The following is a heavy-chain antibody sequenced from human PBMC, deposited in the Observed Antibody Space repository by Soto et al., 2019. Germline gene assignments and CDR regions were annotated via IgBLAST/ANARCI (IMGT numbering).Heavy chain of an antibody. CDR2: ISAYNGNT. CDR1: GYSFTNYG. Sequence: QDQLVQSGVEVKKPGASVKVSCKASGYSFTNYGITWVRQDPGQGFEWMGWISAYNGNTNNAKKFQGRVTMTTDASTSPAYLELRSLRSDDTAVYYCARDRGVAPPVAGNTHYYYYMDVWGKGTTVTVSS. D-gene: IGHD6-19*01. CDR3: ARDRGVAPPVAGNTHYYYYMDV. V-gene: IGHV1-18*01. J-gene: IGHJ6*03.